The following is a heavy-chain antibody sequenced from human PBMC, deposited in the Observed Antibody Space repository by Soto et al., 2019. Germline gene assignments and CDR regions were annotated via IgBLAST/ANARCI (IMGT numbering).Heavy chain of an antibody. V-gene: IGHV3-66*01. CDR3: ARIGYSRSWHADDP. J-gene: IGHJ5*02. Sequence: LSWVRQAPGKGLEWVSIIYSGGSTYYADSVKGRFTISRDNSKNTLYLQMNSLRAEVTAVYYCARIGYSRSWHADDPWGQ. CDR2: IYSGGST. D-gene: IGHD6-13*01.